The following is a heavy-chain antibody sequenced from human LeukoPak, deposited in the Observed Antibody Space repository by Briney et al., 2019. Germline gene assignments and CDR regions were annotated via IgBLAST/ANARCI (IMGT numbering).Heavy chain of an antibody. V-gene: IGHV3-21*01. CDR1: GFTFSSYS. CDR2: ISSSSSYI. Sequence: GGSLRLSCAASGFTFSSYSMNWVRQAPGKGPEWVSSISSSSSYIYYADSVKGRFTISRDNAKSSLYLQMNSLRAEDTAVYYCARETPYCSSTSCIPRYYYYYMDVWGKGTTVTVSS. CDR3: ARETPYCSSTSCIPRYYYYYMDV. J-gene: IGHJ6*03. D-gene: IGHD2-2*01.